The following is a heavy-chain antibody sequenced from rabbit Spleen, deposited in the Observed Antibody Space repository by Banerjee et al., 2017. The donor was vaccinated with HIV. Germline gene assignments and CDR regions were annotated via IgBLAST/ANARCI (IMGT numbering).Heavy chain of an antibody. CDR1: GFSFSSGYD. CDR2: IYTGSDNT. D-gene: IGHD6-1*01. Sequence: QSLEESGGDLVKPGASLTLTCKASGFSFSSGYDMCWVRQAPGKGLEWIACIYTGSDNTYYASWAKGRFAISKTSSTTVTLQMTTLTPADTATYFCARGDGYGGAGSGLWGPGTLVTVS. J-gene: IGHJ6*01. CDR3: ARGDGYGGAGSGL. V-gene: IGHV1S40*01.